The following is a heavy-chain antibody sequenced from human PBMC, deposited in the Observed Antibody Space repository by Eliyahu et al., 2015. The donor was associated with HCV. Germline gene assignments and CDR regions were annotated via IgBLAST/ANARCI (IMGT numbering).Heavy chain of an antibody. J-gene: IGHJ4*02. V-gene: IGHV3-21*01. CDR2: ISSNSRNM. CDR3: VSARCSSTSCSYYFDY. CDR1: XFAFSXXS. Sequence: EVQLVESGGGLVKPGXSXRLSCXASXFAFSXXSMNWVRQAPGKGLGWVSSISSNSRNMYYXDSVKGRFTISRDNAKNSLYLQMNSLRAEDTAVYYCVSARCSSTSCSYYFDYWGQGTLVTVSS. D-gene: IGHD2-2*01.